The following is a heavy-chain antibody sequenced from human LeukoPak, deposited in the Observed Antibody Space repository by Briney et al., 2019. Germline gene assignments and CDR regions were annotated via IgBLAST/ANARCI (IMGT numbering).Heavy chain of an antibody. J-gene: IGHJ5*02. CDR3: ARALGSSWLSYWFDP. CDR1: GFTFSSHW. CDR2: IKQDGSEK. V-gene: IGHV3-7*01. Sequence: GGSLRLSCAASGFTFSSHWMSWVRQAPGKGLEWVANIKQDGSEKYYVDSVKGRFTISRDNAKNSLYLQMNSLRAEDTAVYYCARALGSSWLSYWFDPWGQGTLVTVSS. D-gene: IGHD6-13*01.